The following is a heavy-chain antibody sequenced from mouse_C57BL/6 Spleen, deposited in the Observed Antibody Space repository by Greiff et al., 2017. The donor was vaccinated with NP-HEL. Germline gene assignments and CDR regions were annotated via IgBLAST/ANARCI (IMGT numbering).Heavy chain of an antibody. J-gene: IGHJ4*01. D-gene: IGHD1-1*01. V-gene: IGHV5-17*01. CDR3: ARKPDCYGGYAMDY. CDR1: GFTFSDYG. CDR2: ISSGSSTI. Sequence: EVQLVESGGGLVKPGGSLKLSCAASGFTFSDYGMHWVRQAPEKGLEWVAYISSGSSTIYYADTVKGRFTITRDNAKNTLFLQMTSLRSEDTAMYYCARKPDCYGGYAMDYWGQGTSVTVSS.